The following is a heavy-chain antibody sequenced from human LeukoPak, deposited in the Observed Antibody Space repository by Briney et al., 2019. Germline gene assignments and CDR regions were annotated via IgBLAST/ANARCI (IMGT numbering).Heavy chain of an antibody. J-gene: IGHJ4*02. Sequence: SETLSLTCTVSGFSISSYYWSWIRQAPGKGLEWIGYIYYSGSTNSNHSLESRVTISVDSSRNQFSLQLSSVPDDHAVVYYGARSLGTTIVAYWGQGTLVTVYS. V-gene: IGHV4-59*01. CDR1: GFSISSYY. D-gene: IGHD3-22*01. CDR2: IYYSGST. CDR3: ARSLGTTIVAY.